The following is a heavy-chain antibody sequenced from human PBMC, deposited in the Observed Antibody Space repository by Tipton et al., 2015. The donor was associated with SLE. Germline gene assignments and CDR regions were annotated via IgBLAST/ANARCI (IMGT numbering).Heavy chain of an antibody. J-gene: IGHJ5*02. CDR2: IYYSGST. CDR3: ARHPDFWSGQRWFDP. Sequence: TLSLTCTVSGGSISSYYWSWIRQPPGKGLEWIGYIYYSGSTNYNPSLKSRVTISVDTSKNQFSLKLSSVTAADTAVYYCARHPDFWSGQRWFDPWGQGPLVIVSS. V-gene: IGHV4-59*08. D-gene: IGHD3-3*01. CDR1: GGSISSYY.